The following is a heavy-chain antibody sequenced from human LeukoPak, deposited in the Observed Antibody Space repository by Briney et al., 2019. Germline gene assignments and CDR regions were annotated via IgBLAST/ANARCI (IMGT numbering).Heavy chain of an antibody. J-gene: IGHJ4*02. D-gene: IGHD6-25*01. V-gene: IGHV4-4*09. CDR3: ARSRRLPYFDY. CDR2: IYTSGST. CDR1: GGSISSYY. Sequence: PSETLSLTCTVSGGSISSYYWSWIRQPPGKGLEWIGYIYTSGSTNYNPSLKSRVTISVDTSKNQFSLKLSSVTAADTAVYYCARSRRLPYFDYWGQGTLVTVSS.